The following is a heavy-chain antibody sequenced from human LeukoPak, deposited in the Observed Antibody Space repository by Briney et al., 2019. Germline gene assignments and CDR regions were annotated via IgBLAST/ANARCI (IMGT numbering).Heavy chain of an antibody. D-gene: IGHD6-19*01. CDR3: ARALSSGNPRHPKYYFDY. V-gene: IGHV3-30-3*01. Sequence: GGSLRLSCAASGFTFSSYAMHWVRQAPGKGLEWVAVIPYDGSNKYYADSVKGRFTISRDNSKNTLYLQMNSLRAEDTAVYYCARALSSGNPRHPKYYFDYWGQGTLVTVSS. CDR2: IPYDGSNK. J-gene: IGHJ4*02. CDR1: GFTFSSYA.